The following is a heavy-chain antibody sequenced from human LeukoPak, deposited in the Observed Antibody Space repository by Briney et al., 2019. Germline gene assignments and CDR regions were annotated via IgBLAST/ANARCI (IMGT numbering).Heavy chain of an antibody. CDR2: ISAYNGDT. CDR1: GYTFTSYY. D-gene: IGHD6-6*01. V-gene: IGHV1-18*04. Sequence: ASVKVSCKASGYTFTSYYMHWVRQAPGQGLEWMGWISAYNGDTNYAQKLQGRVTMTTDTSTSTAYMELRSLRSDDTAVYYCARFPLGFGARPFDYWGQGTLVTVSS. CDR3: ARFPLGFGARPFDY. J-gene: IGHJ4*02.